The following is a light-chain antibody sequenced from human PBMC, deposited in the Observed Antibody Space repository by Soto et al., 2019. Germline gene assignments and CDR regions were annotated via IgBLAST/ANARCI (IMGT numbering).Light chain of an antibody. CDR2: RTN. CDR1: SSNIGSNY. J-gene: IGLJ1*01. Sequence: QSVLTQPPSAPGTPGQRVTFSCSGSSSNIGSNYVYWYQQLPGTAPKLLIYRTNQRPSGVPDRFSGSKSGTSASLAISGLRSEDEADYYCAAWDDSLSGRVFGTGTKVTVL. CDR3: AAWDDSLSGRV. V-gene: IGLV1-47*01.